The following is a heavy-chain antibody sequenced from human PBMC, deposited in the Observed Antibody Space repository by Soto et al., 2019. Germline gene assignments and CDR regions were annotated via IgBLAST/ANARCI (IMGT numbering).Heavy chain of an antibody. J-gene: IGHJ6*02. CDR1: GYTFTSYY. CDR3: ARDHQQLVRDYYYGMDV. CDR2: INPSGGST. Sequence: ASVKVSCKASGYTFTSYYMHWVRQAPGQGLEWMGIINPSGGSTSYAQKFQGRVTMTRDTSTSTVYMELSSLRPEDTAVYYCARDHQQLVRDYYYGMDVWGQGTTVTVSS. D-gene: IGHD6-13*01. V-gene: IGHV1-46*01.